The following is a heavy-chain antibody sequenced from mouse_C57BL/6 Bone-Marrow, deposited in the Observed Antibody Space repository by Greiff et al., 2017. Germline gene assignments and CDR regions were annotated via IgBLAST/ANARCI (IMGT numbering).Heavy chain of an antibody. Sequence: VQLQQPGAELLKPGASVKLSCKASGYTFTSYWMQWVKQRPGQGLEWIGEIDPSDSYTNYNQKFKGKATLTVDTSSSTAYMQLSSLTSEDSAVYYCAMAYDYVLYYFDYWGHCTTLTVSS. J-gene: IGHJ2*01. CDR3: AMAYDYVLYYFDY. CDR1: GYTFTSYW. D-gene: IGHD2-4*01. CDR2: IDPSDSYT. V-gene: IGHV1-50*01.